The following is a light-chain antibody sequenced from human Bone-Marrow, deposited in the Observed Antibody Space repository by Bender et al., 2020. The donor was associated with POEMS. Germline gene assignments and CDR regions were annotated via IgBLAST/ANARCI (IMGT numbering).Light chain of an antibody. Sequence: QSALTQPASVSGSPGQSITISCTGTSSDVGPYNLVSWYQLHPGKAPKLMIYEAFKRPSGVSNRFSGSKSGNTASLTISGLQAEDEADYYCCSSAGLSTWVFGEGTKLTVL. CDR1: SSDVGPYNL. CDR3: CSSAGLSTWV. J-gene: IGLJ3*02. V-gene: IGLV2-23*01. CDR2: EAF.